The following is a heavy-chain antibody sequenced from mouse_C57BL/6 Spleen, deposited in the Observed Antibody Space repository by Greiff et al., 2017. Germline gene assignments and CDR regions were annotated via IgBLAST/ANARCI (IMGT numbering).Heavy chain of an antibody. D-gene: IGHD2-4*01. CDR3: ARGGYDYDGFAY. J-gene: IGHJ3*01. V-gene: IGHV3-6*01. CDR2: ISYDGSN. CDR1: GYSITSGYY. Sequence: ESGPGLVKPSQSLSLTCSVTGYSITSGYYWNWIRQFPGNKLEWMGYISYDGSNNYNPSLKNPISITRDTSKNQFFLKLNSVTTEDTATYYCARGGYDYDGFAYWGQGTLVTVSA.